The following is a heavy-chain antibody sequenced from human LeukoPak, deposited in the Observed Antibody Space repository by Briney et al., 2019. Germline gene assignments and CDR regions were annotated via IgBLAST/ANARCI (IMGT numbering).Heavy chain of an antibody. CDR1: GGSISSSNW. V-gene: IGHV4-4*02. D-gene: IGHD1-1*01. CDR3: AREVRAGTTTGMDV. J-gene: IGHJ6*04. CDR2: IYHSGST. Sequence: SGTLSLTCAVSGGSISSSNWWSWGRQPPGEGLGWSGEIYHSGSTNYNPSLKSRVTISVDKSKNQFSLKLSSVTAADTAVYYCAREVRAGTTTGMDVWGKGTTVTVSS.